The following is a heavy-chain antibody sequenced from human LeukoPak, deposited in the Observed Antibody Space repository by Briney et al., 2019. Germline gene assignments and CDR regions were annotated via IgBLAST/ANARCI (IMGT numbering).Heavy chain of an antibody. D-gene: IGHD3-9*01. J-gene: IGHJ4*02. Sequence: GGSLRLSCAASGFTLNSYSMNWVRQAPGKGLEWVSYIISSSSTIYYADSVKGRFTISRDNAKNSLYLQMDSLRAEDTAVYYCARGLVKFDYWGQGTLVTVSS. V-gene: IGHV3-48*01. CDR1: GFTLNSYS. CDR3: ARGLVKFDY. CDR2: IISSSSTI.